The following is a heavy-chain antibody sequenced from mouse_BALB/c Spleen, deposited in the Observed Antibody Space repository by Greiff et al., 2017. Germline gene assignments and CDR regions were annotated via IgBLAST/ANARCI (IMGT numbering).Heavy chain of an antibody. CDR3: ARMESYYLDY. Sequence: DLVKPGASVKLSCKASGYTFTSYWINWIKQRPGQGLEWIGRIAPGSGSTYYNEMFKGKATLTVDTSSSTAYIQLSSLSSEDSAVYFCARMESYYLDYWGQGTSVTVSS. V-gene: IGHV1S41*01. CDR1: GYTFTSYW. CDR2: IAPGSGST. J-gene: IGHJ2*02.